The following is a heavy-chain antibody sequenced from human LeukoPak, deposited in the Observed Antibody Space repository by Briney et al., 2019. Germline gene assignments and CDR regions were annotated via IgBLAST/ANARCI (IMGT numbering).Heavy chain of an antibody. CDR1: GYTFTGDY. D-gene: IGHD3-10*01. CDR3: AREASGSYYSFFLDY. V-gene: IGHV1-2*02. CDR2: INPNNGDT. J-gene: IGHJ4*02. Sequence: ASVKVSCKASGYTFTGDYVHWVRRATGQGIAWMAWINPNNGDTNSAQKFQGRVTITSDTSISTVYMELSRLTSDDTAVYYCAREASGSYYSFFLDYWGQRTLVAVS.